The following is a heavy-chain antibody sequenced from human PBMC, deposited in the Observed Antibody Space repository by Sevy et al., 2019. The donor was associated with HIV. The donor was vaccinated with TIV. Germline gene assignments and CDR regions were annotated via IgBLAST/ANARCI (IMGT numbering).Heavy chain of an antibody. CDR2: INPNSGGT. CDR1: GYTFTGYY. V-gene: IGHV1-2*02. J-gene: IGHJ4*02. D-gene: IGHD4-17*01. Sequence: ASVKVSCKASGYTFTGYYMHWVRQAPGQGLEWMGWINPNSGGTNYAQKFQGRVTMTRDTSISTAYMELSRLRSDDTAVYYCARGLSPVTRFDYWGQRTLVTVSS. CDR3: ARGLSPVTRFDY.